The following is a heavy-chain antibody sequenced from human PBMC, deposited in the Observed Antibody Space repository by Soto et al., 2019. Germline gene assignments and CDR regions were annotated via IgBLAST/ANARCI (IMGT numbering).Heavy chain of an antibody. Sequence: GGSLRLSCAVSGITVSSYYMSWVRQAAGKGLEWVSVIYAGTITYYADSVKGRFTIYRDNSKNTLNLEMNSLRVEGTAVYYCARIPYDNSGTIFDYWGQGTLVTSPQ. CDR3: ARIPYDNSGTIFDY. D-gene: IGHD3-22*01. V-gene: IGHV3-53*01. J-gene: IGHJ4*02. CDR1: GITVSSYY. CDR2: IYAGTIT.